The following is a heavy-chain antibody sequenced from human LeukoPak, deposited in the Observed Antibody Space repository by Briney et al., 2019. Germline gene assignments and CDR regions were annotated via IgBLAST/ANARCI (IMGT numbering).Heavy chain of an antibody. Sequence: PGGSLRLSCAASGFTFSSYEMNWVRQAPGKGLEWVSYISSSGSTIYYADSVKGRFTISRDNAKNSLYLQMNSLRAEDTAVYYCASVRPPPFFYMDVWGKGTTVTISS. CDR3: ASVRPPPFFYMDV. CDR2: ISSSGSTI. V-gene: IGHV3-48*03. D-gene: IGHD3-3*01. J-gene: IGHJ6*03. CDR1: GFTFSSYE.